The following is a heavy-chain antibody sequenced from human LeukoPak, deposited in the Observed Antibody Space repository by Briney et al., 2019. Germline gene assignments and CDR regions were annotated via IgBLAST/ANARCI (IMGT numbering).Heavy chain of an antibody. Sequence: PSDTLSLTCVVSGGSINSYFWSWLRQPPGKGLEWIGHIDYSGTTNYSPSLKSRVTISATTSKNQFSLELSSVTAADTAVYYCARLYSGYDSLDSDYWGQGTLVTVSS. CDR1: GGSINSYF. CDR3: ARLYSGYDSLDSDY. V-gene: IGHV4-59*07. CDR2: IDYSGTT. D-gene: IGHD5-12*01. J-gene: IGHJ4*02.